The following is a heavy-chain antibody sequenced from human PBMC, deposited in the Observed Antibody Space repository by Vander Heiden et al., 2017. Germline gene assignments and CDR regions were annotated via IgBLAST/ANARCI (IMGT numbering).Heavy chain of an antibody. V-gene: IGHV4-4*07. CDR1: GGPISSYS. Sequence: QVQLQESGPGLVKPSETLSLTCTVSGGPISSYSWSWIRQPAGKGLEWIGRIYTSGSTNYNPSLKSRVTMSVDTSKNQFSLKLSSVTAADTAVYYCAREPYGWSLAFDYWGQRTLVTVSS. CDR3: AREPYGWSLAFDY. J-gene: IGHJ4*02. CDR2: IYTSGST. D-gene: IGHD6-19*01.